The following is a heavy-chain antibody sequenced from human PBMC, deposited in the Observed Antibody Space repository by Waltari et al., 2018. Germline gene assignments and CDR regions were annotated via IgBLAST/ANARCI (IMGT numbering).Heavy chain of an antibody. CDR2: IRSKAYGGTT. D-gene: IGHD6-13*01. J-gene: IGHJ4*02. Sequence: EVQLVESGGGLVQPGRSLRLSCTASGFTFGDYAMSWFRQAPGEGLEWVGFIRSKAYGGTTEYAASVKGRFTISRDDSKSIAYLQMNSLKTEDTAVYYCTRGAAAPPYWGQGTLVTVSS. CDR3: TRGAAAPPY. V-gene: IGHV3-49*03. CDR1: GFTFGDYA.